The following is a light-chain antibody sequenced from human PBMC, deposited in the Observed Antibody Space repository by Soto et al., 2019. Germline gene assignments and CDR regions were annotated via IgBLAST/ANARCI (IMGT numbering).Light chain of an antibody. CDR3: QQYQSYSRT. J-gene: IGKJ1*01. CDR2: SAS. V-gene: IGKV1-13*02. CDR1: QGISSY. Sequence: IQLTQSPSSLSASVGGRVTITCRVSQGISSYLNWYRQKQGKVPKXLIYSASSLESGVPSRFSGSGSGTGLTITISSLKPDDFETYDCQQYQSYSRTFGQGTKVDIK.